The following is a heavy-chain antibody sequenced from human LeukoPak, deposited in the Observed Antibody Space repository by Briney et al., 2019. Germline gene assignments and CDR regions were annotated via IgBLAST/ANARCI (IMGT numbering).Heavy chain of an antibody. CDR2: ISSDGSKT. V-gene: IGHV3-30*01. Sequence: PGGSLRLSCAASGFIFSNYAMHWVRQAPGKGLEWVALISSDGSKTYHADSVKGRFSISRANSKNTLYLQLNSLGAEATSVYYCARDSTYWYDSGSSGPHYFDYWGQGTLVTVSS. J-gene: IGHJ4*02. D-gene: IGHD3-10*01. CDR1: GFIFSNYA. CDR3: ARDSTYWYDSGSSGPHYFDY.